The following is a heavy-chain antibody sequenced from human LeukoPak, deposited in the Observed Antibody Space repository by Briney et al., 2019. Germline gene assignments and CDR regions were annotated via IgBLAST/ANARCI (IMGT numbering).Heavy chain of an antibody. D-gene: IGHD4-23*01. CDR2: ISCSSGYI. CDR3: ARSPYYAGAFVDY. Sequence: PGGSLRLSCAASGFTFSDYYMSWVRQAPGKGLEWVSYISCSSGYINYADSVEGRLTISGDNAKNSLYMKMTSLRAEDTAVYYCARSPYYAGAFVDYWGQGTLVTVSS. J-gene: IGHJ4*02. CDR1: GFTFSDYY. V-gene: IGHV3-11*06.